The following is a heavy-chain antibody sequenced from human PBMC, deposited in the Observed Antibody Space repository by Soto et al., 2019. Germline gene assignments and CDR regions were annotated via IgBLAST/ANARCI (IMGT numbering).Heavy chain of an antibody. CDR3: AKGLALMADH. V-gene: IGHV3-30*18. Sequence: WVRQAPGKGLEWVARILYDGSKEYYADPVKGRFTISRDNSKNTLYLQMDRLRVEDTAVYFCAKGLALMADHWGQGTPVTVSS. CDR2: ILYDGSKE. D-gene: IGHD2-21*01. J-gene: IGHJ4*02.